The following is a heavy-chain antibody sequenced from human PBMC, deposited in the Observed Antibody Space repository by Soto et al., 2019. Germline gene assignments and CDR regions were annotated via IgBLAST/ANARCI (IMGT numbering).Heavy chain of an antibody. CDR1: GFTFSSYG. CDR2: IWYDGSNK. CDR3: ARESPEGNLNLHY. D-gene: IGHD1-1*01. J-gene: IGHJ4*02. V-gene: IGHV3-33*01. Sequence: GGSLRLSCAASGFTFSSYGMHWVRQAPGKGLEWVAVIWYDGSNKYYADSVKGRFTISRDNSKNTLYLQMNSLRAEDTAVYYCARESPEGNLNLHYWGQGTLVTVSS.